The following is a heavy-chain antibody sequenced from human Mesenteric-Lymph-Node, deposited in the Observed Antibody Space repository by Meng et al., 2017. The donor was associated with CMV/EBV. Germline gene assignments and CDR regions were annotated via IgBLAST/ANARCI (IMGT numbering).Heavy chain of an antibody. D-gene: IGHD2-2*02. CDR2: IYYSGST. Sequence: SETLSLTCTVSGGSISSYYWSWIRQPPGKGLEWIGYIYYSGSTNYNPSLTSRVTISVDTSKNQFSLKLSSVTAADTAVYYCASYRIVPAAIEGYYYYGMDVWGQGTTVTVSS. J-gene: IGHJ6*02. V-gene: IGHV4-59*01. CDR3: ASYRIVPAAIEGYYYYGMDV. CDR1: GGSISSYY.